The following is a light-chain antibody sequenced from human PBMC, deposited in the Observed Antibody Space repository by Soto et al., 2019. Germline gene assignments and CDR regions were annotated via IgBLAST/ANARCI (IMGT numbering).Light chain of an antibody. CDR2: RVN. V-gene: IGLV2-14*01. CDR3: ISYTVSRSYV. J-gene: IGLJ1*01. Sequence: QSALTQPASVSGSPGQSITISCSGSSSDIGAYNHVAWFQQFPGKTPKLVIYRVNDRPSGVSYRFSGSKSGNTASLTISGLQADDEADYYCISYTVSRSYVFGTGTKLTVL. CDR1: SSDIGAYNH.